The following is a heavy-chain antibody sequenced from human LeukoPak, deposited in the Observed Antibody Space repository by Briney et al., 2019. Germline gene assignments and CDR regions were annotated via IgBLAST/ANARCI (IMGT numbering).Heavy chain of an antibody. V-gene: IGHV4-34*01. CDR3: ARGRTYYDILTGQGRRGYWFDP. CDR2: INHSGST. Sequence: SETLSLTCAVYGASFSGYYWSWIRQPPGKGLEWIGEINHSGSTNYNPSLKSRVTISVDTFKNQFSPKLSSVTAADTAVYYCARGRTYYDILTGQGRRGYWFDPWGQGTLVTVSS. D-gene: IGHD3-9*01. CDR1: GASFSGYY. J-gene: IGHJ5*02.